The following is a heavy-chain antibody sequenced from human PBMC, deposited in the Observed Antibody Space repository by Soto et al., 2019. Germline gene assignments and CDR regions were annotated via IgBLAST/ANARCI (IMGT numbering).Heavy chain of an antibody. CDR1: GFSFSTNA. Sequence: QVQLVESGGGVVQPGRSLRLSCAASGFSFSTNAMNWVRQAPGKGLEWVAVISYDGSNKYYADSVKGRFTISRDNSKNTLYLQMNSLRAEDTAVYYCVRGGVSSGYYYRQYFQHWGQGTLVTVSS. V-gene: IGHV3-30-3*01. D-gene: IGHD3-22*01. CDR3: VRGGVSSGYYYRQYFQH. J-gene: IGHJ1*01. CDR2: ISYDGSNK.